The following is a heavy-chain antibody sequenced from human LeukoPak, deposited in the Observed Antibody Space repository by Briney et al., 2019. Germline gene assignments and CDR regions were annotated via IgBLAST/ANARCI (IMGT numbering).Heavy chain of an antibody. CDR1: GGSISSYY. D-gene: IGHD3-3*01. J-gene: IGHJ5*02. Sequence: SETLSLTCTVSGGSISSYYWSWIRQPPGKGLEWIGYIYYSGSTNYNPSLKSRVTISVDTPKSQFSLKLSSVTAADTAVYYCARVGSVGYDFWSGPKGNWFDPWGQGTLVTVSS. V-gene: IGHV4-59*01. CDR2: IYYSGST. CDR3: ARVGSVGYDFWSGPKGNWFDP.